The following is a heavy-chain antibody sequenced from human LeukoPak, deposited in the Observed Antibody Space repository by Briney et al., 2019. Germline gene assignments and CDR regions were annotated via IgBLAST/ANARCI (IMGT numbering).Heavy chain of an antibody. CDR2: INPNSGGT. CDR1: GYTFTGYY. J-gene: IGHJ4*02. D-gene: IGHD6-13*01. CDR3: ARSPVGIAARPDY. V-gene: IGHV1-2*02. Sequence: ASVKVSCKASGYTFTGYYMHWVLQAPGQGLEWMGWINPNSGGTNYAQKFQGRVTMTRDTSISTAYMELSRLRSDDTAVYYCARSPVGIAARPDYWGQGTLVTVSS.